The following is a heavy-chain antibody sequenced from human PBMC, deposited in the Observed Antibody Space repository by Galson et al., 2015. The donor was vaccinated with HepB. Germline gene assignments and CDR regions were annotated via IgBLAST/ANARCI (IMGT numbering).Heavy chain of an antibody. J-gene: IGHJ6*03. CDR2: IKQDGSEK. CDR3: ARARSSGWYESYWYYYYYMDV. D-gene: IGHD6-19*01. CDR1: GFTFSSYW. Sequence: SLRLSCAASGFTFSSYWMSWVRQAPGKGLEWVANIKQDGSEKYYVDSVKGRFTISRDNAKNSLYLQMNSLRAEDTAVYYCARARSSGWYESYWYYYYYMDVWGKGTTVTVS. V-gene: IGHV3-7*03.